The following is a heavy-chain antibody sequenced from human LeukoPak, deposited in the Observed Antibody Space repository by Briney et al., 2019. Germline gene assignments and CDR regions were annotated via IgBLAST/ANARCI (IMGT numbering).Heavy chain of an antibody. CDR1: GFTFSSYA. CDR2: ISGSGGST. V-gene: IGHV3-23*01. D-gene: IGHD4-11*01. Sequence: QPGGSLRLSCAASGFTFSSYAMSWVRQAPGKGLEWVSAISGSGGSTYYADSVKGRFTISRDNSKNTLYLQMNSLRAEDTAVYYCAKSHLPDYSNYGGYWGQGTLVTVSS. J-gene: IGHJ4*02. CDR3: AKSHLPDYSNYGGY.